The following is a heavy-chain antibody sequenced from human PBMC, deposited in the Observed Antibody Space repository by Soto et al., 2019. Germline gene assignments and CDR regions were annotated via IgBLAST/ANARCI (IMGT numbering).Heavy chain of an antibody. D-gene: IGHD2-21*02. CDR2: ISYDGSNK. V-gene: IGHV3-30-3*01. CDR1: GFTFSSYA. Sequence: GGSLRLSCAASGFTFSSYAMHWVRQAPGKGLEWVAVISYDGSNKYYADSVKGRFTISRDNSKNTLYLQMNSLRAEDTALYYCARDGFVVVTAHAFDIWGQGTMVTVSS. CDR3: ARDGFVVVTAHAFDI. J-gene: IGHJ3*02.